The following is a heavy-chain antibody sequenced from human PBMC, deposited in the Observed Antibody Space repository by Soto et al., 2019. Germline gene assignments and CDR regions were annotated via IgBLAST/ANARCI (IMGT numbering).Heavy chain of an antibody. CDR2: IYYSGST. Sequence: SETLSLTCTVSGGSISNYYWSWIRQPPGKGLEWIGYIYYSGSTNYNPSLKSRVTISVDTSKNQFSLKLSSVTAADTAVYYCAREAGLHYYGMDVWGQGTTVTVSS. J-gene: IGHJ6*02. CDR3: AREAGLHYYGMDV. CDR1: GGSISNYY. V-gene: IGHV4-59*12. D-gene: IGHD2-15*01.